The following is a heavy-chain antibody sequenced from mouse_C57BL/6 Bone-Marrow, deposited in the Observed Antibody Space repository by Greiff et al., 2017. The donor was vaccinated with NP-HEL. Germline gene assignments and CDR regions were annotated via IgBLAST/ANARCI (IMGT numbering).Heavy chain of an antibody. J-gene: IGHJ3*01. V-gene: IGHV1-64*01. D-gene: IGHD2-5*01. Sequence: VQLQQPGAELVKPGASVKLSCKASGYTFTSYWMHWVKQRPGQGLEWIGMIHPNSGSTNYNEKFKSKATLTVDKSSSTAYMQLSSLTSEDSAVYYCARYSNYPAWFAYWGQGTLVTVSA. CDR2: IHPNSGST. CDR1: GYTFTSYW. CDR3: ARYSNYPAWFAY.